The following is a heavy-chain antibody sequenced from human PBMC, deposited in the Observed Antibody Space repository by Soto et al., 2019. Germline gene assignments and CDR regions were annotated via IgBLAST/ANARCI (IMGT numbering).Heavy chain of an antibody. CDR2: ISSSSSYI. CDR1: GFTFSSYS. J-gene: IGHJ6*02. V-gene: IGHV3-21*01. D-gene: IGHD3-3*01. CDR3: ARGSGDFWSGYYYYYGMDV. Sequence: EVQLVESGGGLVKPGGSLRLSCAASGFTFSSYSMNWVRQAPGKGLEWVSSISSSSSYIYYADSVKGRFTISRDNAKNSLYLQMNSLRAEDTAVYYCARGSGDFWSGYYYYYGMDVWGQGTTVTVSS.